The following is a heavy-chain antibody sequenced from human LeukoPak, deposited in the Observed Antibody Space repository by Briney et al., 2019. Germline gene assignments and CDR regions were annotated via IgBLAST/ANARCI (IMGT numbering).Heavy chain of an antibody. Sequence: ASVKVSCKASGYTFTSYAIQWVRQAPGQRHEWMGWINAGNGNTKYSQNLQGRVTITRDTSASTAYMELSSLRSEDTAVYYCARGPLGRNGDYFDYWGQGTLVTVSS. CDR2: INAGNGNT. CDR1: GYTFTSYA. CDR3: ARGPLGRNGDYFDY. D-gene: IGHD7-27*01. V-gene: IGHV1-3*01. J-gene: IGHJ4*02.